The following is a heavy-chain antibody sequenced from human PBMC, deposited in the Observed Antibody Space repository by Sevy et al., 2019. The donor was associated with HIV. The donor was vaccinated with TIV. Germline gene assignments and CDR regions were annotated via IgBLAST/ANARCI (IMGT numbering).Heavy chain of an antibody. D-gene: IGHD3-10*01. CDR1: GFTFTSYS. CDR2: ISKHSNYI. CDR3: ARSTYYYASGTFRESDF. J-gene: IGHJ4*02. V-gene: IGHV3-21*01. Sequence: GGSLRLSCAASGFTFTSYSMTWFRQAPGRGLEWVSSISKHSNYIYYASSVEGRFTISRDNARDSLYLQMTSLGADDTGLYYCARSTYYYASGTFRESDFWGQGTLVTVSS.